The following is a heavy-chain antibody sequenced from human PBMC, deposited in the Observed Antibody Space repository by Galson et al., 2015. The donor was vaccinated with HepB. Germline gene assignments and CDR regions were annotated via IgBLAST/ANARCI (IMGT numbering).Heavy chain of an antibody. Sequence: QSGAEVKKPGESLRISCQGSGYRFSSYWINWVRQMPGKGLEWLGRIDPSDSYTNYSPSSQGHVTISSDKSIRTAYLQWSSLQASDTAVDYCASGVLIDCSPSTCVGVDPWGQGTLVTVSS. D-gene: IGHD2-15*01. CDR3: ASGVLIDCSPSTCVGVDP. J-gene: IGHJ5*02. CDR2: IDPSDSYT. V-gene: IGHV5-10-1*01. CDR1: GYRFSSYW.